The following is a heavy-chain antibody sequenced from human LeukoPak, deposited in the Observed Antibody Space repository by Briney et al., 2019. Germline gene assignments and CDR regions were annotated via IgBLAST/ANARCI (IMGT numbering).Heavy chain of an antibody. D-gene: IGHD3-9*01. CDR2: IYYSGST. J-gene: IGHJ4*02. V-gene: IGHV4-59*05. Sequence: PSETLSLTCTVSGGSISSYYWSWIRQPPGKGLEWIGSIYYSGSTYYNPSLKSRVTISVDTSKNQFSLKLSSVTAADTAVYYCARHDTRGSNGVDYWGQGTLVTVSS. CDR1: GGSISSYY. CDR3: ARHDTRGSNGVDY.